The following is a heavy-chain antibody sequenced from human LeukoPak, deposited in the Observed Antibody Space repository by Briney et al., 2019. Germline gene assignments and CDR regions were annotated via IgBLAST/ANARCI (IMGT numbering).Heavy chain of an antibody. J-gene: IGHJ4*02. D-gene: IGHD5-12*01. CDR1: GYTLTELS. V-gene: IGHV1-24*01. CDR3: ATLSLDIVAPNPAEIFDY. Sequence: ASVKVSCKVSGYTLTELSMHWVRQAPGKGLEWMGGLDPEDGETIYAQKFQGRVTMTEDTSTDTAYMELSSLRSEDTAVYYCATLSLDIVAPNPAEIFDYWGQGTLVTVSS. CDR2: LDPEDGET.